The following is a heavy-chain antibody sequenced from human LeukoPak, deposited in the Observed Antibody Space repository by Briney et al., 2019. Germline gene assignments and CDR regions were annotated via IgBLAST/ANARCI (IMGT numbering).Heavy chain of an antibody. Sequence: GGSLRLSCAASGFSFNSDWMDCVRQAPGKGLEWVAGISSSGSGGNTYYADSVKGRFTISRDSSKNTLFLQMNTLRAEDTAIYYCAKDRTVGASYWYFDLWGRGTLVTVSS. V-gene: IGHV3-23*01. D-gene: IGHD1-26*01. CDR1: GFSFNSDW. CDR2: ISSSGSGGNT. J-gene: IGHJ2*01. CDR3: AKDRTVGASYWYFDL.